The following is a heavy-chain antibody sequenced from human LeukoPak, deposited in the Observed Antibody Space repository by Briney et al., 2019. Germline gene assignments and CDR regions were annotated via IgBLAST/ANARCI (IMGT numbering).Heavy chain of an antibody. Sequence: SETLSLTCTVSGNSISSFFWSWIRQPPGKALEWIGSMHYSGDSKYNPSLRSRVSLSIDTSKQQFSLRLSSVTAADTAVYYCARDLELERNRWNYFESWGQGALVTVSS. CDR3: ARDLELERNRWNYFES. CDR2: MHYSGDS. D-gene: IGHD1-1*01. V-gene: IGHV4-59*01. CDR1: GNSISSFF. J-gene: IGHJ4*02.